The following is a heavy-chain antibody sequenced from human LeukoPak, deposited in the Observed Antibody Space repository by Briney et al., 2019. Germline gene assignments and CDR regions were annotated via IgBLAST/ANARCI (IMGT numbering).Heavy chain of an antibody. CDR1: GFTFSSYA. CDR3: ARCSGYGMDV. CDR2: MSFDGTHI. D-gene: IGHD3-10*02. J-gene: IGHJ6*02. V-gene: IGHV3-30-3*01. Sequence: RAGGSLRLSCAASGFTFSSYAMHWVRQAPGKGLEWVAVMSFDGTHIYYADSVKGRFTISRDNSKNTLYLQMNSLRDEDTAVYHCARCSGYGMDVWGQGTTVTVSS.